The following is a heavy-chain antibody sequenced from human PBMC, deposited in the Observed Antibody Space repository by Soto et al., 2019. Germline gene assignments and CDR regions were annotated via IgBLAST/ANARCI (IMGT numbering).Heavy chain of an antibody. CDR3: ARHSASSLDFDY. D-gene: IGHD6-6*01. V-gene: IGHV4-4*07. CDR1: GDSINTYY. J-gene: IGHJ4*02. CDR2: IYPSGST. Sequence: QVQLQESGPGLVKPSETLSLTCTVSGDSINTYYWNWIRQPAGKGQEWIGRIYPSGSTSYNPSLRSRVTMPVDTSKNQFSLKLTSVTAADTALYYRARHSASSLDFDYWGQGTLVTVSS.